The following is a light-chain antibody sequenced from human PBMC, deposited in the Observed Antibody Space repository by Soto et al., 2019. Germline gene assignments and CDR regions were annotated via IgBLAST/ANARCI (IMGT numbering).Light chain of an antibody. CDR3: QSYDSSLSGYVV. CDR2: GNS. CDR1: SSNIGAGYD. V-gene: IGLV1-40*01. Sequence: QSVLTQPPSVSGAPVPRGTISCTGSSSNIGAGYDVHWYQQLPGTAPKLLIYGNSNRPSGVPDRFSGSKSGTSASLAITGLQAEDEADYYCQSYDSSLSGYVVFGGGTKRTVL. J-gene: IGLJ2*01.